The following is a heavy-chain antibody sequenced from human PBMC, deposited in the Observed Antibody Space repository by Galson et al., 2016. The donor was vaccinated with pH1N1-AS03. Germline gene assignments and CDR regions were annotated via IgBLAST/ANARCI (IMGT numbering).Heavy chain of an antibody. Sequence: SLRLSCAASGFTFGDYYMSWIRQAPGKGLEWISCITSSGGSGPTIYYADSVKGRFTISRDNAKNSLYLQMNSLRADDTAVYYCARGWYDIWTGYLVDPFDYWGQGMLVTVSS. J-gene: IGHJ4*02. CDR3: ARGWYDIWTGYLVDPFDY. V-gene: IGHV3-11*01. CDR1: GFTFGDYY. CDR2: ITSSGGSGPTI. D-gene: IGHD3-9*01.